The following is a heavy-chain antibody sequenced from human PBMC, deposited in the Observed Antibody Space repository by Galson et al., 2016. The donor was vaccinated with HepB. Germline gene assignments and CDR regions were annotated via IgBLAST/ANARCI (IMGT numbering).Heavy chain of an antibody. Sequence: SVKVSCKASGYTFTSYGISWVRQAPGQGLEWMGGIIPIVDSANYAQKFRGRVTITADKTTSTAYMELRSLRSEDTAVYYCARDYDRRGWFDPWGQGTLVTVSS. J-gene: IGHJ5*02. CDR2: IIPIVDSA. CDR3: ARDYDRRGWFDP. D-gene: IGHD3-16*01. CDR1: GYTFTSYG. V-gene: IGHV1-69*06.